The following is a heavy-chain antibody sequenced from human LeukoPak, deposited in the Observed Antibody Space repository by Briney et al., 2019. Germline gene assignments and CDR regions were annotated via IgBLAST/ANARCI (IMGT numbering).Heavy chain of an antibody. CDR3: ARDRVQLWSRDAFDI. J-gene: IGHJ3*02. V-gene: IGHV4-4*02. D-gene: IGHD5-18*01. CDR2: IYHSGST. Sequence: SETLSLTCTVSGGSISSNWWSWVRQPPGKGLEWIGEIYHSGSTNYNPSLKSRVTISVDKSKNQFSLKLSSVTAADTAVYYCARDRVQLWSRDAFDIWGQGTMVTVSS. CDR1: GGSISSNW.